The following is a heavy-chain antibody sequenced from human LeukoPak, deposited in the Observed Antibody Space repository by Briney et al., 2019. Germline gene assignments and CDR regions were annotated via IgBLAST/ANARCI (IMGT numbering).Heavy chain of an antibody. Sequence: KPSEPLTLPCAVYGRSFSGYYSGWIPQPPGKGLAWIGRIYYSASTYYNPSLKSRVNISVDTSKIQISLKLSSVTAADTAVYYCARGGRIMGLECDYWGQGTLVTVSS. CDR3: ARGGRIMGLECDY. CDR2: IYYSAST. V-gene: IGHV4-34*01. D-gene: IGHD2-8*01. CDR1: GRSFSGYY. J-gene: IGHJ4*02.